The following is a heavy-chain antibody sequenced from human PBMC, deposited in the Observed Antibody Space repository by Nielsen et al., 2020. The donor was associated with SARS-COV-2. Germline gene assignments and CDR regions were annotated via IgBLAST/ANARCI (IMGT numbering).Heavy chain of an antibody. CDR1: GYTFSNYG. Sequence: ASVKVSCKASGYTFSNYGIGWVRQAPGQRLEWMGWINAGNGNTRYSQKFQGRVTITRDTSASTAYMELSSLRSEDTAVYYCARHLRGYIDYWGQGTLVTVSS. CDR3: ARHLRGYIDY. V-gene: IGHV1-3*01. CDR2: INAGNGNT. J-gene: IGHJ4*02.